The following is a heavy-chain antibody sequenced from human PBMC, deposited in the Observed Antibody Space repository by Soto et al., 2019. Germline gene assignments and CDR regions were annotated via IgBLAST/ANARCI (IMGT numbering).Heavy chain of an antibody. J-gene: IGHJ4*02. CDR1: GLTFTKYA. CDR3: AKRSGVDSGLFDY. V-gene: IGHV3-23*01. Sequence: GGSLRLSCAVSGLTFTKYAMSWVRQAPGKGLEWVSAIGGSGSTKHYADSVKGRFTISRDNFKNTVSLQMNSLRVEDTAIYFCAKRSGVDSGLFDYWGQGTLVTVSS. CDR2: IGGSGSTK. D-gene: IGHD3-3*01.